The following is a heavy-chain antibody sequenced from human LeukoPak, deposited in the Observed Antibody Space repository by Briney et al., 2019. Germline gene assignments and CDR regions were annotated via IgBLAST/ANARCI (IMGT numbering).Heavy chain of an antibody. Sequence: ASVKVSCKASGYTFTNYEINWVRHATGQGLEWMGWMNPNSGGTAYAQKFQGRITMTRSTSISTAYMELSSLRSEDTAVYYCARGTYYYDSRELDYWGQGTLVTVSS. D-gene: IGHD3-22*01. V-gene: IGHV1-8*01. CDR2: MNPNSGGT. CDR1: GYTFTNYE. CDR3: ARGTYYYDSRELDY. J-gene: IGHJ4*02.